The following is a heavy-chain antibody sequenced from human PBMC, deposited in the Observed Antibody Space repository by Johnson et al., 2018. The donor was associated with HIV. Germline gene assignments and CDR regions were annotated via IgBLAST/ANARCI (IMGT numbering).Heavy chain of an antibody. V-gene: IGHV3-30*02. CDR1: GFTFSSYG. J-gene: IGHJ3*02. Sequence: QMLLVESGGGLVQPGGFLRLSCAASGFTFSSYGMSWVRQAPGKGLEWVAFIRYDGSNKYYADSVKGRFTISRDNSKNTLYLQMNSLRAEDTAVYYCGRYGGIPTGDAFDIWGQGTMVTVAS. CDR2: IRYDGSNK. D-gene: IGHD1-26*01. CDR3: GRYGGIPTGDAFDI.